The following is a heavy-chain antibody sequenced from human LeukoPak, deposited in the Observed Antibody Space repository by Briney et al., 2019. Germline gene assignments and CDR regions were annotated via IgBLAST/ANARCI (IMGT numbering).Heavy chain of an antibody. J-gene: IGHJ4*02. CDR2: IRYDGSNK. Sequence: GGSLRLSCAASGFTFSSYGMHWVRQAPGKGLEWVAFIRYDGSNKYYADSVKGRFTISRDNSKNTLYLQMNSLRAEDTAVYYCTRHRYGDTGGDFDYWGQGTRVTVSS. D-gene: IGHD5-18*01. V-gene: IGHV3-30*02. CDR1: GFTFSSYG. CDR3: TRHRYGDTGGDFDY.